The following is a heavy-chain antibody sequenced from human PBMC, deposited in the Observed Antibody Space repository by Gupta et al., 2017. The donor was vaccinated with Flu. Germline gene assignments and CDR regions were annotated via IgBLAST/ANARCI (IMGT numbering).Heavy chain of an antibody. CDR2: IFSNDEN. CDR3: ARIRAAAGTHWFDP. J-gene: IGHJ5*02. V-gene: IGHV2-26*01. Sequence: RPAPGKALEWLGHIFSNDENSSSKSLKSRLTISKETSKSQVVFTMTNMDPVDTAKYYCARIRAAAGTHWFDPWGQGTLVTVSS. D-gene: IGHD6-13*01.